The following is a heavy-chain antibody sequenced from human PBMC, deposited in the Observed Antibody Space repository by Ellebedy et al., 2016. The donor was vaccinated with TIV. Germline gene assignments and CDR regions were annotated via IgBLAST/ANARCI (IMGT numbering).Heavy chain of an antibody. D-gene: IGHD5-12*01. Sequence: MPSETLSLTCTVSGGSVSSGSHHWCRLRQPPGKGLEGNGQMINGGITDYSRSLKSRVTMSSETSKNQLSLKLSSVTTADTAVYFCASCPAGSGGCPYWGQGTLVTVSS. CDR3: ASCPAGSGGCPY. CDR1: GGSVSSGSHH. J-gene: IGHJ4*01. CDR2: MINGGIT. V-gene: IGHV4-61*01.